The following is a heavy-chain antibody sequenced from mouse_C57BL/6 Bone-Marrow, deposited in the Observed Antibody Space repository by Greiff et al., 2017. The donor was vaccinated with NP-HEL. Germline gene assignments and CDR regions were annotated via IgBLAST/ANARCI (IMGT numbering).Heavy chain of an antibody. Sequence: QVQLQQPGAELVRPGTSVKLSCKASGYTFTSYWMHWVKQRPGQGLEWIGVIDPSDSYTNYNQKFKGKATLTVDTSSSTAYMQLSSLTSEDSAVYYCAINWEGAMDYWGQGTSVTVSS. CDR1: GYTFTSYW. CDR3: AINWEGAMDY. D-gene: IGHD4-1*02. J-gene: IGHJ4*01. V-gene: IGHV1-59*01. CDR2: IDPSDSYT.